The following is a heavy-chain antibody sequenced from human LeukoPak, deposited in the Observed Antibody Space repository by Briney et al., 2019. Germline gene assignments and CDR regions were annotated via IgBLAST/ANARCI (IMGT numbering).Heavy chain of an antibody. J-gene: IGHJ6*03. V-gene: IGHV3-23*01. D-gene: IGHD2-15*01. Sequence: PGGSLRLSCAASGFTFSSYAMSWVRQAPGKGLEWVSAISGRGGSTYYADSVKGRFTISRDNAKNSLFLQMNSLRAEDTAVYYCARVLRYCSGGNCYSGGLGYMDVWGKGTTVTISS. CDR2: ISGRGGST. CDR1: GFTFSSYA. CDR3: ARVLRYCSGGNCYSGGLGYMDV.